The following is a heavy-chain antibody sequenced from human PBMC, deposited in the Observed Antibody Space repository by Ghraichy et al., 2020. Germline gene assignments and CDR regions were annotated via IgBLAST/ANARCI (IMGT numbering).Heavy chain of an antibody. V-gene: IGHV1-2*02. CDR3: ARDGRPTPKYYYDSSAFQN. CDR1: GYTFTGYY. Sequence: ASVNVSCKASGYTFTGYYIHWVRQAPGQGLEWMGWINPKSGDSNYAQKFLGRVTMTRDSSISTAYMDLRRLRSDDTAVYYCARDGRPTPKYYYDSSAFQNWGQGTLVTVSP. D-gene: IGHD3-22*01. J-gene: IGHJ4*02. CDR2: INPKSGDS.